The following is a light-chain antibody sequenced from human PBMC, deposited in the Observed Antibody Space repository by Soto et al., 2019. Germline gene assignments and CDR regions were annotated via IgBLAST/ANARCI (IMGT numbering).Light chain of an antibody. CDR2: KAS. CDR1: QSISSW. Sequence: DIQMTQSPSTLSASVGDRVTITCRASQSISSWLAWYQQKPGKAPRLLIYKASTLESGVPSRFSGSGSGTDFTLTISSLQPDDFATYYCQQNNSYPVTFGQGTKVDIK. CDR3: QQNNSYPVT. J-gene: IGKJ1*01. V-gene: IGKV1-5*03.